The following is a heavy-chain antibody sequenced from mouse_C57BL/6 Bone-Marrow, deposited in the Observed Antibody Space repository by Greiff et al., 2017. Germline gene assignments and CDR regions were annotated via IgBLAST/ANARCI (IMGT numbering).Heavy chain of an antibody. CDR1: GYTFTNYW. V-gene: IGHV1-63*01. CDR2: IYPGGGYT. J-gene: IGHJ2*01. Sequence: VQRVESGAALVRPGTSVKMSCKASGYTFTNYWLGWAKQRPGPGLGWIGDIYPGGGYTNYNEKFKGKATLTADKSSSTAYMQFSSLTSEDSAIYYCARARRYFDYWGQGTTLTVSS. CDR3: ARARRYFDY.